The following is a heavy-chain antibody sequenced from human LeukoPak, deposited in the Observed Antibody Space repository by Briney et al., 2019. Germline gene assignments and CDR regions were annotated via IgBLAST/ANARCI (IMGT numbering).Heavy chain of an antibody. CDR1: GFTFSSYG. Sequence: PGGSLRLSCAASGFTFSSYGMHWVRQAPGKGLEWVAFIRYDGSNKYYADSVKGRFTISRDNSKNTLYLQMNSLRAEDTAVYYCAKAETSPHYYYYYMDVWGKGTTVTISS. CDR3: AKAETSPHYYYYYMDV. J-gene: IGHJ6*03. CDR2: IRYDGSNK. V-gene: IGHV3-30*02.